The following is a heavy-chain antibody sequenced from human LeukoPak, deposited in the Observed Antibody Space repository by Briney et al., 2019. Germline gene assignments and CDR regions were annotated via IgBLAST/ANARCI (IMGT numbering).Heavy chain of an antibody. D-gene: IGHD6-6*01. CDR3: ARLEYSSTYYYYYMDV. CDR1: GYDFTTYW. Sequence: GESLKISCKISGYDFTTYWIGWVRQMPGKGLECMGIIWPGDSDTRYSPSFQGQVTISADKSISTAYLQWSSLKASDTAMYYCARLEYSSTYYYYYMDVWGKGTTVTVSS. CDR2: IWPGDSDT. V-gene: IGHV5-51*01. J-gene: IGHJ6*03.